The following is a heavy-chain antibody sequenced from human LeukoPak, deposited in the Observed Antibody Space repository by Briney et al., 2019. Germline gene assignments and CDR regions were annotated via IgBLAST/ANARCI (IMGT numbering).Heavy chain of an antibody. CDR3: ASSGWSLRDY. D-gene: IGHD6-19*01. CDR2: ISSSSSYI. J-gene: IGHJ4*02. V-gene: IGHV3-21*01. CDR1: GLTFSSYS. Sequence: GGSLRLSCAASGLTFSSYSMNWVRQARGKGLEWVSSISSSSSYIYYADSVKGRFTISRDKAKNSLYLYMNRLRAEDTAVYYCASSGWSLRDYWGQGTLVTVSS.